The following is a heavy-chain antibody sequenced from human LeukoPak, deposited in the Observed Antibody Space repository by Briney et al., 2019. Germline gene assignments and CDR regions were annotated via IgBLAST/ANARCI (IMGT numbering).Heavy chain of an antibody. D-gene: IGHD3-10*01. Sequence: SETLSLTCTVSGGSISSSSYYWGWIRQPPGKGLEWIGSIYYSGSTYYNPSLKSRVTISVDTSKNQFSLKLSSVTAADTAVYYCARGGALWFGELLEYYFDYWGQGTLVTVSS. CDR3: ARGGALWFGELLEYYFDY. V-gene: IGHV4-39*07. CDR1: GGSISSSSYY. CDR2: IYYSGST. J-gene: IGHJ4*02.